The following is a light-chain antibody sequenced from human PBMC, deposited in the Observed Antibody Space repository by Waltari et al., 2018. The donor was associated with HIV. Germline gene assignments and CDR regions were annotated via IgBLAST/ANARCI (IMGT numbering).Light chain of an antibody. CDR2: GAS. CDR3: QHFNT. CDR1: ESVDSSD. J-gene: IGKJ2*01. Sequence: ESVLTQSPGTLSLSPGERATLSCRASESVDSSDLAWYRQRRGQAPRLLIYGASTRAAGIPDRFTGSGSGTDFTLTISRLEAEDFAVYYCQHFNTFGQGTKVEIK. V-gene: IGKV3-20*01.